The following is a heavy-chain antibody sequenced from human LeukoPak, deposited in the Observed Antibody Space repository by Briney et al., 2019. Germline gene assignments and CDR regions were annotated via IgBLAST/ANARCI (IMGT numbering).Heavy chain of an antibody. CDR3: ARTVVANYYYYYYMDV. J-gene: IGHJ6*03. CDR1: GGTFSSYA. Sequence: SVKLSCKASGGTFSSYAISWVRQAPGQGLESMGGSIPIFGTANYAQKFQGRVTITADESTSTAYMELSSLRSEDTAVYYCARTVVANYYYYYYMDVWGKGTTVTVSS. D-gene: IGHD2-21*01. V-gene: IGHV1-69*13. CDR2: SIPIFGTA.